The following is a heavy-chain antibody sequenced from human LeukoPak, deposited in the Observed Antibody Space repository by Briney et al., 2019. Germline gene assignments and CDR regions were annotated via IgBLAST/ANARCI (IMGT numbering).Heavy chain of an antibody. Sequence: NPSETLSLTCTVSGGSISSGSYYWSWIRRPAGKGLEWIGRIYTSGSTNYNPSLKSRDTISVDTSKNQFSLKLSSVTAADTAVYYCAREQTPKQWLVRWGQGTLVTVSS. V-gene: IGHV4-61*02. J-gene: IGHJ4*02. CDR1: GGSISSGSYY. D-gene: IGHD6-19*01. CDR3: AREQTPKQWLVR. CDR2: IYTSGST.